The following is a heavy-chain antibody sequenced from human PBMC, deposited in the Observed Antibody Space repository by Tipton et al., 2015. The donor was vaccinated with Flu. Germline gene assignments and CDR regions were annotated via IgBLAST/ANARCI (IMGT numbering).Heavy chain of an antibody. CDR2: IAYDGSNE. J-gene: IGHJ4*02. D-gene: IGHD2-15*01. V-gene: IGHV3-30*18. CDR3: AKDRCSGGSCYSDY. Sequence: TASGFTFSSYGMHWVRQAPGKGLEWVAVIAYDGSNEHYAESVKGRFTISRDNSKNTLYLQMKSLRAEDTAVYYCAKDRCSGGSCYSDYWGQGTLVTVSS. CDR1: GFTFSSYG.